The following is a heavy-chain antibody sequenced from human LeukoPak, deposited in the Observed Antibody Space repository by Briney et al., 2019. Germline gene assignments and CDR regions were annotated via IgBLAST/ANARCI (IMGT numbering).Heavy chain of an antibody. CDR2: INPNSGGT. V-gene: IGHV1-2*02. J-gene: IGHJ6*03. CDR1: GYTFTGYY. CDR3: ARDPVLRYFDWLPTGYYYYYMDV. D-gene: IGHD3-9*01. Sequence: ASVKVSRKASGYTFTGYYMHWVRQAPGQGLEWMGWINPNSGGTNYAQKFQGRVTMTRDTSISTAYMELSRLRSDDTAVYYCARDPVLRYFDWLPTGYYYYYMDVWGKGTTVTVSS.